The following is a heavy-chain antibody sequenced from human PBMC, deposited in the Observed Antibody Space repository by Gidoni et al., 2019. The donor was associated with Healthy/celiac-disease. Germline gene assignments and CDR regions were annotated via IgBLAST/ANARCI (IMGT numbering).Heavy chain of an antibody. V-gene: IGHV5-10-1*03. CDR3: ARLNYPPGSLYYYYGMDV. J-gene: IGHJ6*02. D-gene: IGHD3-10*01. CDR1: GYSVPSYW. CDR2: SDPSDSYT. Sequence: EVQLVQSGAEVKQPGESLRISGKGSGYSVPSYWLSLVRQMPGKGLEWRGRSDPSDSYTNHSPSFQGHVTISADKSISTAYLQWSSLKASDTAMYYCARLNYPPGSLYYYYGMDVWGQGTTVTVSS.